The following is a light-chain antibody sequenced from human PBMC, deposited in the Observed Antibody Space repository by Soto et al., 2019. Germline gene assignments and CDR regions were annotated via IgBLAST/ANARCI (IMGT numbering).Light chain of an antibody. CDR3: QQYDNWPWT. Sequence: ETVLTQSPATLSVSPGERATLSCRATQSVRSSLAWYQQKPGQTPRLLISAASTRATGIPARFSGRGSGTEFTLTTSGLQSEDFAVYYCQQYDNWPWTFGQGTKVDIK. V-gene: IGKV3-15*01. J-gene: IGKJ1*01. CDR1: QSVRSS. CDR2: AAS.